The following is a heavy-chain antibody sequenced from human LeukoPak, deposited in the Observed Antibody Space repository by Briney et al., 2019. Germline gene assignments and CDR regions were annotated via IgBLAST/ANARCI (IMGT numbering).Heavy chain of an antibody. Sequence: ASVTVSCKASGYTFTVYYMHWVRQAPGQGREGMGWTNSNSGGTNFAQKFEGRVTMTRDTSISTAYMELSSLKSDDTAVYYCARASAPYSSRPLDYWGQGTLVTVSS. CDR1: GYTFTVYY. V-gene: IGHV1-2*02. J-gene: IGHJ4*02. CDR2: TNSNSGGT. D-gene: IGHD6-13*01. CDR3: ARASAPYSSRPLDY.